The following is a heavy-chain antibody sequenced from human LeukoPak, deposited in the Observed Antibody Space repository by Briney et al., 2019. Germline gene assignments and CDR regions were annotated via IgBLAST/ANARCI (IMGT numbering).Heavy chain of an antibody. CDR3: AIGYCSSACCYWDYYYYMDV. V-gene: IGHV1-69*05. D-gene: IGHD2-2*01. J-gene: IGHJ6*03. CDR1: GGTFSSYA. Sequence: SVKVSCKASGGTFSSYAISWVRQAPGQGLEWMGGIIPIFGTANYAQKFQGRVTITTDESTSTAYMELSSLRSEDTAVYYCAIGYCSSACCYWDYYYYMDVWGKGTTVTVSS. CDR2: IIPIFGTA.